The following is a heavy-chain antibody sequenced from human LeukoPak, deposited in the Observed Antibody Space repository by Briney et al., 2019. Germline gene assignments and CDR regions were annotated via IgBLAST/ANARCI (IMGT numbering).Heavy chain of an antibody. Sequence: GGSLRLSCAAPGFTFSSYAMSWVRQAPGKGLEWVSAISGSGGSTYYADSVKGRFTISRDNSKNTLYLQMNSLRAEDTAVYYCAKDLGTMVRVYYFDYWGQGTLVTVSS. CDR1: GFTFSSYA. CDR3: AKDLGTMVRVYYFDY. V-gene: IGHV3-23*01. J-gene: IGHJ4*02. D-gene: IGHD3-10*01. CDR2: ISGSGGST.